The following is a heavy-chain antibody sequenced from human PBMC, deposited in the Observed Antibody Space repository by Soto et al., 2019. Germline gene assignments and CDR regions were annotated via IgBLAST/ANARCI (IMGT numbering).Heavy chain of an antibody. CDR3: AKSATVGAANFDV. CDR2: INYSGGT. Sequence: SETLSLTCGVYGGSLRGYYWSWIRQSPGKGLEWIGEINYSGGTNYNPSLKSRVTLSVDTSKNQFSLRLSSVTAADTAVYYCAKSATVGAANFDVWGQGTMVTVSS. J-gene: IGHJ3*01. D-gene: IGHD1-26*01. V-gene: IGHV4-34*01. CDR1: GGSLRGYY.